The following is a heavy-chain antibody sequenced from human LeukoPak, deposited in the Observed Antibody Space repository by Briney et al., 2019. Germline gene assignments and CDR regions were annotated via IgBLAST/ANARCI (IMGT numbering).Heavy chain of an antibody. CDR1: GGSNSSSSYY. V-gene: IGHV4-39*07. CDR2: IYYSGST. Sequence: TSETLSLTCTVSGGSNSSSSYYWGWIRQPQGKGLEWIGSIYYSGSTYYNPSLKSRITISVDTSKNQFSLKLSSVTAADTAGYYWAGPYSNLYWYFYLWGRGTLVTVSS. J-gene: IGHJ2*01. D-gene: IGHD4-11*01. CDR3: AGPYSNLYWYFYL.